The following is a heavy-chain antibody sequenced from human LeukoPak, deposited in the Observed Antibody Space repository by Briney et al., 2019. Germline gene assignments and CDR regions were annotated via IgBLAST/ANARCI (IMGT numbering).Heavy chain of an antibody. CDR3: ARDLLGYYPGAFDI. Sequence: SETLSLTCTVSGGSISSSSYYWGWIRQPPGKGLEWIGYIYYSGSTNYNPSLKSRVTISVDTSKNQFSLKLSSVTAADTALYYCARDLLGYYPGAFDIWGQGTMVTVSS. D-gene: IGHD3-22*01. V-gene: IGHV4-61*05. J-gene: IGHJ3*02. CDR2: IYYSGST. CDR1: GGSISSSSYY.